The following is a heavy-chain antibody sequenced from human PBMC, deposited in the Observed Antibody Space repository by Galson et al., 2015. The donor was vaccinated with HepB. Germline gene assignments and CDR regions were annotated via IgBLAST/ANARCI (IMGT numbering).Heavy chain of an antibody. V-gene: IGHV3-33*01. CDR2: IWFDGSKD. CDR3: ARYYGDYRAFDY. CDR1: GSSFSSHG. D-gene: IGHD4-17*01. J-gene: IGHJ4*02. Sequence: SLRLSCAASGSSFSSHGMHWVRQAPGKGLEWVALIWFDGSKDSYADSVKGRFTISRDNSNNMLYLQMNNLRVEDTAVYYCARYYGDYRAFDYWGQGTLVSASS.